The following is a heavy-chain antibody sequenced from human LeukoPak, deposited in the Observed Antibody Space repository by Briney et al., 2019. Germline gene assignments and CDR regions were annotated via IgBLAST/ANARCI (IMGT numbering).Heavy chain of an antibody. D-gene: IGHD5-18*01. CDR1: GGSISSSSYY. CDR3: ARHVDTATDYFDY. CDR2: IYYSGSS. V-gene: IGHV4-39*01. J-gene: IGHJ4*02. Sequence: SETLSLTCTVSGGSISSSSYYWGWIRQPPGKGLEWIGSIYYSGSSYYNPSLKSRVTISVHTSKNQFSLKLSSVTAADTAVYYWARHVDTATDYFDYWGQGTLVTVSS.